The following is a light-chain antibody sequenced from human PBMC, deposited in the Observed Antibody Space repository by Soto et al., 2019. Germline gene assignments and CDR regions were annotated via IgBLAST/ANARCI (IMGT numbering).Light chain of an antibody. CDR3: QLYGSSPWT. V-gene: IGKV3-20*01. J-gene: IGKJ1*01. CDR1: QSVSSSN. Sequence: TMSAGAVSLYKGDRATLYCRASQSVSSSNLAWYEQKRGQSPRLLIYGASSRATGIPDRFSGSGSGPDFTLTISILEPEDFAVYFCQLYGSSPWTFGHVT. CDR2: GAS.